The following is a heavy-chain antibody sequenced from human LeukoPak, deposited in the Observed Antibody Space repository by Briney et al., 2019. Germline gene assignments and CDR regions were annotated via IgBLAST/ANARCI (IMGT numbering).Heavy chain of an antibody. V-gene: IGHV3-20*04. J-gene: IGHJ3*02. CDR3: ARMRVVWDLDDAFDI. D-gene: IGHD1-26*01. CDR1: GGSFSGYF. Sequence: ETLSLTCAVYGGSFSGYFWSWIRQPPGKGLEWVSSINWNGGTTVYADSVKGRFTISRDNAKNSLYLQMNSLRAEDTALYYCARMRVVWDLDDAFDIWGRGTMVTVSS. CDR2: INWNGGTT.